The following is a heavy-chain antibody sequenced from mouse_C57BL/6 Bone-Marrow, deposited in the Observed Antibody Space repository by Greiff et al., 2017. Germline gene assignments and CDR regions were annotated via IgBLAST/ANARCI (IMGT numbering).Heavy chain of an antibody. D-gene: IGHD1-1*01. V-gene: IGHV1-19*01. Sequence: DVQLQESGPVLVKPGASVKMSCKASGYTFTDYYMNWVKQSHGKSLEWIGVINPYNGGTSYNQKFKSKATLTVDKSSSTAYMELNSLTSEDSAVYYCAREDLITTVVAPPYFDYWGQGTTRTVSS. CDR1: GYTFTDYY. CDR3: AREDLITTVVAPPYFDY. CDR2: INPYNGGT. J-gene: IGHJ2*01.